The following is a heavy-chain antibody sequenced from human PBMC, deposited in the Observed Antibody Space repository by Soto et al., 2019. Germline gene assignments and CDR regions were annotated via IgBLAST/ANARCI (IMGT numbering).Heavy chain of an antibody. CDR1: GFTLTSFG. CDR2: ISASGTSM. J-gene: IGHJ5*02. CDR3: AKRGDTTSWYWFDP. D-gene: IGHD6-13*01. Sequence: EVQLLDSGGGLVQPGGSLRLSCAASGFTLTSFGMSWVRQAPGKGLEWVSSISASGTSMYYAKSVEGRFTISRDTSKNTLYLHMNSLRAEDTAVYYCAKRGDTTSWYWFDPWGQGTLVTVSS. V-gene: IGHV3-23*01.